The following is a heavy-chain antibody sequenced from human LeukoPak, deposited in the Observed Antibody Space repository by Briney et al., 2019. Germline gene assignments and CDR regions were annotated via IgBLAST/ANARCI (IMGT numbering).Heavy chain of an antibody. CDR1: GFTVSSNY. CDR3: AKDSLRSDYYDSSGYYLPYFQH. V-gene: IGHV3-66*01. D-gene: IGHD3-22*01. CDR2: IYSGGST. J-gene: IGHJ1*01. Sequence: PGGSLRLSCAASGFTVSSNYMSWVRQAPGKGLEWVSVIYSGGSTYYADSVKGRFTISRHNSKNTLYLQMNSLRAEDTAVYYCAKDSLRSDYYDSSGYYLPYFQHWGQGTLVTVSS.